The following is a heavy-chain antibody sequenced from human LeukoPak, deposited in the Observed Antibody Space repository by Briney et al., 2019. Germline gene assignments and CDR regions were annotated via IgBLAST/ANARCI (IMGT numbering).Heavy chain of an antibody. CDR2: IKSDGST. CDR1: GFIFSTYW. D-gene: IGHD5-18*01. CDR3: VRGYHAFDI. Sequence: QAGGSLRLSCAASGFIFSTYWMYWVRQAPGRGLDWVSRIKSDGSTKYADSVKGRFTISRDTAKNTLYLEMLSLRAEDTAVYYCVRGYHAFDIWGQGTMVTVSS. V-gene: IGHV3-74*03. J-gene: IGHJ3*02.